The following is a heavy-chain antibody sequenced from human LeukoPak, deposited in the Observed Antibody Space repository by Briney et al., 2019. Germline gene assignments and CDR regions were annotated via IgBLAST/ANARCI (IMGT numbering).Heavy chain of an antibody. J-gene: IGHJ4*02. CDR3: ASSFYYDSRDY. CDR1: GGSFSGYF. Sequence: SETLSLTCVVYGGSFSGYFWSWIRQPPGRGLEWIGEITPSGSTNYNPSLKSRVSISIDTSKKKLSLKLTSVTAADSAVYYCASSFYYDSRDYWGQGTLVTVSS. V-gene: IGHV4-34*01. CDR2: ITPSGST. D-gene: IGHD3-22*01.